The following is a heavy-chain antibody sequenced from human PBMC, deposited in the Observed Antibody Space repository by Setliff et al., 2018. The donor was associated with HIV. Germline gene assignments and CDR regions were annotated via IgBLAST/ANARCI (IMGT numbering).Heavy chain of an antibody. J-gene: IGHJ5*02. V-gene: IGHV1-58*02. CDR3: AIRPSGYASGQFAA. D-gene: IGHD5-12*01. CDR2: IILDSGHT. CDR1: GLDFTDSV. Sequence: GASVKVSFKAPGLDFTDSVMQWVRLAGGQRLEWIGWIILDSGHTDYAQRFQGRVTINSDMSTSTGYMELSSLISEDTAMYYCAIRPSGYASGQFAAWGQGTLVTVSS.